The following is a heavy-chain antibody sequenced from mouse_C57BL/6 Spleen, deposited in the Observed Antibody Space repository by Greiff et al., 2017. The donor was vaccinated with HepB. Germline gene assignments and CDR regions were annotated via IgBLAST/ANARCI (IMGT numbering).Heavy chain of an antibody. CDR2: IDPSDSET. J-gene: IGHJ4*01. CDR1: GYTFTSYW. D-gene: IGHD2-3*01. Sequence: QVQLQQPGAELVRPGSSVKLSCKASGYTFTSYWMHWVKQRPIQGLEWIGNIDPSDSETHYNQKFKDKATLTVDKSSSTASMQLGSLTSEDSAVYFCAWRGFYNGFPITDAIEYWGQGPSVTVSS. V-gene: IGHV1-52*01. CDR3: AWRGFYNGFPITDAIEY.